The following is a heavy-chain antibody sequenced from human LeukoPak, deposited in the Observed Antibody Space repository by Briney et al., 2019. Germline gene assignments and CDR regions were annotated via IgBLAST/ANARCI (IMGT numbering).Heavy chain of an antibody. CDR3: ARVVGSGYPDPYWYFDL. V-gene: IGHV4-59*01. J-gene: IGHJ2*01. Sequence: SETLSLTCTVSGGSISSYYWSWIRQPPGKGLEWIGYIYYSGSTNYNPSLKSRVTISVDTSKNQFSLKLGSVTAADTAVYYCARVVGSGYPDPYWYFDLWGRGTLVTVSS. CDR1: GGSISSYY. CDR2: IYYSGST. D-gene: IGHD3-22*01.